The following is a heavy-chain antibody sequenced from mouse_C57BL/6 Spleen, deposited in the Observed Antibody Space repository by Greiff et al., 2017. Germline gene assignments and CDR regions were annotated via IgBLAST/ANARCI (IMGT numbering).Heavy chain of an antibody. V-gene: IGHV5-6*01. D-gene: IGHD1-1*01. Sequence: EVQVVESGGDLVKPGGSLTLSCAASGFTFSSYGMSWVRQTPDQRLEWVATISSGGSSTYYPDSVMGRFTISRDNAKNTLYLQMSSLKSEDTAMYYCAKSYDGSRNWYFDVWGTGTTVTVSS. CDR1: GFTFSSYG. J-gene: IGHJ1*03. CDR3: AKSYDGSRNWYFDV. CDR2: ISSGGSST.